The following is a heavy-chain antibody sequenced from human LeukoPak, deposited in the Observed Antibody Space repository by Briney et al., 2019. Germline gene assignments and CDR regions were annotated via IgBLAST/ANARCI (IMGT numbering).Heavy chain of an antibody. Sequence: GGSLRLSCAASGFTFSSYGMHWVRQAPGKGLEWVAVIWYDGSNKYYADSVKGRFTISRDNSKNTLYLQMNSLGAEDTAVYYCAKGHQFYCSSTSCYRNWFDPWGQGALVTVSS. CDR1: GFTFSSYG. CDR2: IWYDGSNK. CDR3: AKGHQFYCSSTSCYRNWFDP. D-gene: IGHD2-2*01. J-gene: IGHJ5*02. V-gene: IGHV3-33*06.